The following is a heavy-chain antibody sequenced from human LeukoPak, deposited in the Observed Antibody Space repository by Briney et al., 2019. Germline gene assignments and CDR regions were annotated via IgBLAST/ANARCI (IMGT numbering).Heavy chain of an antibody. Sequence: GGSLRLSCAASGFTFSSYAMSWVRQAPGEGLEWVSTIIGSGASTYYAGSVRGRFTIAGDNSRSTLYLQMNSLRVDDTAVYYCVKGPREIGSWFFDSWGQGILATVSS. V-gene: IGHV3-23*01. CDR1: GFTFSSYA. CDR2: IIGSGAST. D-gene: IGHD3-10*01. J-gene: IGHJ4*02. CDR3: VKGPREIGSWFFDS.